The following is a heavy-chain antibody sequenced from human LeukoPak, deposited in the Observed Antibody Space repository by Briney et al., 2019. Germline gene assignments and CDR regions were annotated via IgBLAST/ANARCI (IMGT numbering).Heavy chain of an antibody. CDR2: IQNRRST. Sequence: NPSETLSLTFSVSGTSLSNSYWSWIRQPAGKGREWIGHIQNRRSTIYNPSLGSRVTTSLDTPKDQFSLKLSSVTAADTAVYYCTRGQWLDVWDFWGQGTLVTVSS. J-gene: IGHJ4*02. D-gene: IGHD6-19*01. CDR1: GTSLSNSY. V-gene: IGHV4-4*07. CDR3: TRGQWLDVWDF.